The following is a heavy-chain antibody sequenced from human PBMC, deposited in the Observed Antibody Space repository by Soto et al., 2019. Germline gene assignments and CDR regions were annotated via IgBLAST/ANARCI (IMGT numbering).Heavy chain of an antibody. CDR2: ISAYNGNT. J-gene: IGHJ3*02. Sequence: QVQLVQSGAEVKKPGASVKVSCKASGYTFTSYGISWVRQAPGQGLEWMGWISAYNGNTNYAQKLQGRVTMTTDTSTVKAYMELRSLRSDGTAVYYCARTLNIAAAGLDAFDIWGQGTMVTVSS. D-gene: IGHD6-13*01. V-gene: IGHV1-18*01. CDR3: ARTLNIAAAGLDAFDI. CDR1: GYTFTSYG.